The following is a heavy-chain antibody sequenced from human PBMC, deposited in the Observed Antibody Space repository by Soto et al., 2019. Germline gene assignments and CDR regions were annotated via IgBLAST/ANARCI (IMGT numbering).Heavy chain of an antibody. V-gene: IGHV3-30*19. D-gene: IGHD3-16*01. CDR1: GFTFRSYV. J-gene: IGHJ4*02. Sequence: QVQLVESGGGVVQPGTPLRLSCVGSGFTFRSYVIHWFRQVPGKGLGWVALTSYDGSNKYYDDSVKGRFTISRDNSRNTVDLQMDSLRLEDTALYYCARWGTTGGLDVWGQGTLVSVSS. CDR2: TSYDGSNK. CDR3: ARWGTTGGLDV.